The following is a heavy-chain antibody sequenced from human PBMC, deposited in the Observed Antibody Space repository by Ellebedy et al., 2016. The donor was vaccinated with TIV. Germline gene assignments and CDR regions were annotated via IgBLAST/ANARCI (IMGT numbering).Heavy chain of an antibody. CDR3: AGTSYYDSSGSLPFDY. CDR1: GYSFANYW. V-gene: IGHV5-10-1*01. Sequence: PGGSLRLSCRGSGYSFANYWITWVRQMPGKGLEWMGRIDPSDSYTNYSTSFQGHVTISADKSINSAYLQWSSLKASDTAMYYCAGTSYYDSSGSLPFDYWGQGTLVTVSS. CDR2: IDPSDSYT. D-gene: IGHD3-22*01. J-gene: IGHJ4*02.